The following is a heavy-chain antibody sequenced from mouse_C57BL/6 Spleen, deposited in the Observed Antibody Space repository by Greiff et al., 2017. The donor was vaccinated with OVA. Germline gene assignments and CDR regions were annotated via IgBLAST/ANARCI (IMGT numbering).Heavy chain of an antibody. CDR1: GFTFNTYA. CDR2: IRSKSSNYAT. Sequence: EVQRVESGGGLVQPKGSLKLSCAASGFTFNTYAMHWVRQAPGKGLEWVARIRSKSSNYATYYADSVKDRFTISRDDSQSMLYLQMNNLKTEDTAMYYCVRVEHYDYGFAYWGQGTLVTVSA. CDR3: VRVEHYDYGFAY. J-gene: IGHJ3*01. V-gene: IGHV10-3*01. D-gene: IGHD2-4*01.